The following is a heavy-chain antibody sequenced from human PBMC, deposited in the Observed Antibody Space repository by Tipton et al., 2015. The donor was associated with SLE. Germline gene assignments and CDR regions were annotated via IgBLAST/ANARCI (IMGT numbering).Heavy chain of an antibody. CDR1: GGSISSYY. J-gene: IGHJ6*03. CDR3: ARDPALLVGALGYYMDV. Sequence: TLSLTCTVSGGSISSYYWSWIRQPPGKGLEWIGYIYYSGSTNYNPSLKSRVTISVDTSKNQFSLKLSSVTAADTAVYYCARDPALLVGALGYYMDVWGKGTTVTVSS. V-gene: IGHV4-59*12. CDR2: IYYSGST. D-gene: IGHD1-26*01.